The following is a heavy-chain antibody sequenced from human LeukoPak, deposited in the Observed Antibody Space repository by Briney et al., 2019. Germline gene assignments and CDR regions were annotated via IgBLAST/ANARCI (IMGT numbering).Heavy chain of an antibody. D-gene: IGHD3-22*01. CDR1: GYTFTSYA. CDR2: INTNTGNP. CDR3: ARVLDYYDSSGYYYVYLDY. Sequence: ASVKVSCKASGYTFTSYAMNWVRQAPGQGLEWMGWINTNTGNPTYAQGFTGRFVFSLDTSVSTAYLQISSLKAEDTAVYYCARVLDYYDSSGYYYVYLDYWGQGTLVTVSS. J-gene: IGHJ4*02. V-gene: IGHV7-4-1*02.